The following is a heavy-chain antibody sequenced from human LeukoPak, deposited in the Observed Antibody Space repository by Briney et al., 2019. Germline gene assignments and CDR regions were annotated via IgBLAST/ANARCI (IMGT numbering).Heavy chain of an antibody. Sequence: GGSLRLSCTASGFTFGDYAMSWVRQAPGKGLEWVGFIRSKAYGGTTEYAASVKGRFTISRDDSKSIAYLQMNSLKTEDTAVYYCTRVWGKLSTYYDFWSSHLGFDYWGQGTLVTVSS. V-gene: IGHV3-49*04. CDR1: GFTFGDYA. J-gene: IGHJ4*02. CDR2: IRSKAYGGTT. D-gene: IGHD3-3*01. CDR3: TRVWGKLSTYYDFWSSHLGFDY.